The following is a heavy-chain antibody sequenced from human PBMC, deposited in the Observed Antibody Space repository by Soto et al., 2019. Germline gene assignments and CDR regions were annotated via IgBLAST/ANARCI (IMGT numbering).Heavy chain of an antibody. CDR1: GGTFSSYA. CDR3: ARVRSCANGCYSRYEASDI. V-gene: IGHV1-69*13. Sequence: ASVKVSCQASGGTFSSYAISWVRQAPGQGLEWMGGIIPIFGTANYAQKFQGRVTITADESTSTAYMELSSLRSEDTAVYYCARVRSCANGCYSRYEASDIWGPGTMVTVSS. J-gene: IGHJ3*02. D-gene: IGHD2-8*01. CDR2: IIPIFGTA.